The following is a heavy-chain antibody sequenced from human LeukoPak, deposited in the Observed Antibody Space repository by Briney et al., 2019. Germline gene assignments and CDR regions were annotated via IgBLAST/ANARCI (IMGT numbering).Heavy chain of an antibody. CDR1: GSTSASPW. CDR3: AKADSSSWLYYFDY. J-gene: IGHJ4*02. Sequence: PGGSLRLSWEAFGSTSASPWSHGFRKPPGKGWVWTSRINSDASDTNYADFVKGRFTISRDNSKNTLYLQMNSLRAEDTAVYYCAKADSSSWLYYFDYWGQGTLVTVSS. CDR2: INSDASDT. D-gene: IGHD6-13*01. V-gene: IGHV3-74*01.